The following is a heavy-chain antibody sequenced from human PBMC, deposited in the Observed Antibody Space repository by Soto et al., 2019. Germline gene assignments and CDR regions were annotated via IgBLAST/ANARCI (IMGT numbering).Heavy chain of an antibody. CDR2: ISYDGSNK. D-gene: IGHD4-17*01. V-gene: IGHV3-30*18. CDR3: AKDGSVTNGYYFDD. J-gene: IGHJ4*02. Sequence: PGGSLILSCAASGFTFSSYGMHWVRQAPGKGLEWVAVISYDGSNKYYADSVKGRFTISRDNSKNTLYLQMNSLRAEDTAVYYCAKDGSVTNGYYFDDWGQGTLVTVAS. CDR1: GFTFSSYG.